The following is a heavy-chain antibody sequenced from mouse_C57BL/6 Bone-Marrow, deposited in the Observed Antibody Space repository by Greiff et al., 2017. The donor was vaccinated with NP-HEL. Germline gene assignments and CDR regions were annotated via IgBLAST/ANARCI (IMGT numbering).Heavy chain of an antibody. CDR2: IWTGGGT. J-gene: IGHJ4*01. Sequence: VQRVESGPGLVAPSQSLSITCTVSGFSLTSYAISWVRQPPGKGLEWLGVIWTGGGTNYNSALKSRLSISKDNSKSQVFVKMNSLQTDDTARYYCARKGSNYGLDYAMDYWGQGTSVTVSS. CDR1: GFSLTSYA. V-gene: IGHV2-9-1*01. CDR3: ARKGSNYGLDYAMDY. D-gene: IGHD2-5*01.